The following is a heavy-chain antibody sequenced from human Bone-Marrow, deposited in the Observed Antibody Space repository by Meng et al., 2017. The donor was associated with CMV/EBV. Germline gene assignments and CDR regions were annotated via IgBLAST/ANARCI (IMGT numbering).Heavy chain of an antibody. CDR3: ARDRDWELFDY. D-gene: IGHD3-10*01. J-gene: IGHJ4*02. Sequence: DVQPGEAGGGLVQPGGSLRLSCAVSGFTFSDYNIHWVRQAPGKGLVWVSRINTDANERTYEDAVKGRFSITRDNAKNTVFLQMNSLRAEDTAIYYCARDRDWELFDYWGQGILVTVSS. CDR2: INTDANER. CDR1: GFTFSDYN. V-gene: IGHV3-74*03.